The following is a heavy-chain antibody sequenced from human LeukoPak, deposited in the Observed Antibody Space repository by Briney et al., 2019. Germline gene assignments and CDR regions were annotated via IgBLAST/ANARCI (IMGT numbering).Heavy chain of an antibody. CDR2: IYPGDSDV. Sequence: GESLQISCKVSGYSFTGHWLGWVRQMPGKGLVWMGVIYPGDSDVKYNPPFQGQVTISVDKSTNTAYLQWSSLKASDTAIYYCARRAYTYGRSGPFDFWGQGTLVTVS. CDR3: ARRAYTYGRSGPFDF. J-gene: IGHJ4*02. D-gene: IGHD5-18*01. V-gene: IGHV5-51*01. CDR1: GYSFTGHW.